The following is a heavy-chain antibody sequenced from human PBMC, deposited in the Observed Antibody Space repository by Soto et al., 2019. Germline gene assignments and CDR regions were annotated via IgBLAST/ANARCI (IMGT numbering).Heavy chain of an antibody. J-gene: IGHJ6*02. CDR2: IIPIFRTP. CDR1: GGTFHTFA. D-gene: IGHD3-3*01. V-gene: IGHV1-69*12. Sequence: QVQLVQSGAEVKKPGSSVQVSCKASGGTFHTFAIIWVRQAPGQGLEWLGGIIPIFRTPDYAQKFQGRVTILADDSASTVYLALRSLRSEDTAVYYCAKDKERKRFGGNYYYAMDIWGQGTTVTVSS. CDR3: AKDKERKRFGGNYYYAMDI.